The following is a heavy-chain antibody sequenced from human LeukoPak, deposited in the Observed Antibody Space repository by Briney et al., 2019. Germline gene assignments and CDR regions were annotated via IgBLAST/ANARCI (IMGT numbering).Heavy chain of an antibody. J-gene: IGHJ6*03. D-gene: IGHD1-26*01. V-gene: IGHV4-59*01. CDR2: IYYSGST. Sequence: SETLSLTCTVSGGSISSYYWSWIRQPPGKGLEWIGYIYYSGSTNYNPSLKSRVTISVDTSKNQFSLKLSSVTAADTAVYYCARVTAGSLAYYYYYYMDVWGKGTTVTVSS. CDR3: ARVTAGSLAYYYYYYMDV. CDR1: GGSISSYY.